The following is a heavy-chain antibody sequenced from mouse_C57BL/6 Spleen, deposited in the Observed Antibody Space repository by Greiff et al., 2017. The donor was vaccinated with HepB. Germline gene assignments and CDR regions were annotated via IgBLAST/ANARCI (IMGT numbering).Heavy chain of an antibody. Sequence: EVQLQQSGPELVKPGASVKISCKASGYTFTDYYMNWVKQSHGKSLEWIGDINPNNGGTSYNQKFKGKATLTVDKSSSTAYMELRSLTSEDSAVYYCARSRELFDYWGQGTTLTVSS. J-gene: IGHJ2*01. CDR1: GYTFTDYY. CDR3: ARSRELFDY. V-gene: IGHV1-26*01. CDR2: INPNNGGT.